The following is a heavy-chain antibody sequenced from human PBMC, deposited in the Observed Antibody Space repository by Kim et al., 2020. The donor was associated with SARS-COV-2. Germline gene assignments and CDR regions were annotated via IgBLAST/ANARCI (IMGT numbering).Heavy chain of an antibody. CDR2: MNPNSGNT. J-gene: IGHJ6*03. CDR3: ARGLGMTMIFSKSYYMEV. CDR1: GYTFTSYD. Sequence: ASVKVSCKASGYTFTSYDINWVRQATGQGLEWMGWMNPNSGNTGYAQKFQGRVTMTRNTSISTAYMELSSLRSEDTAVYYCARGLGMTMIFSKSYYMEVWGKGATVTVS. V-gene: IGHV1-8*01. D-gene: IGHD3-22*01.